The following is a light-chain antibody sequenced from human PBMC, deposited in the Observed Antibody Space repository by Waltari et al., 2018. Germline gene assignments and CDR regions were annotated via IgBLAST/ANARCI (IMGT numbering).Light chain of an antibody. CDR2: DVI. Sequence: QSALTQPASVSGSPGQSITISCTGTISDVGGFNSVSWYQVHPGQAPRVMIYDVINRPCGVSDRCSACKSGKTASLTISGLQAEDEGEYYCSSQSTTSVVLFGGGTKLTVL. V-gene: IGLV2-14*03. CDR3: SSQSTTSVVL. J-gene: IGLJ3*02. CDR1: ISDVGGFNS.